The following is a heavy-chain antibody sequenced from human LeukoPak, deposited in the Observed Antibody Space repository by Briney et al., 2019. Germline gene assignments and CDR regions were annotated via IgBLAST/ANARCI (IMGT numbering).Heavy chain of an antibody. J-gene: IGHJ4*02. V-gene: IGHV1-18*01. CDR3: ATEVSVGAFDY. D-gene: IGHD1-26*01. CDR1: GYTFTSYG. Sequence: GASVKVSCKASGYTFTSYGISWVRQAPGQGLEWMGWISAYNGNTIYAQKFQGRVTMTEDTSTDTAYMELSSLRSEDTAVYYCATEVSVGAFDYWGQGTLVTVSS. CDR2: ISAYNGNT.